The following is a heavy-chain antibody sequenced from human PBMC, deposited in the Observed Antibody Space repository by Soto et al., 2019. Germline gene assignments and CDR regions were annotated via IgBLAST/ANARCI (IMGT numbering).Heavy chain of an antibody. CDR3: ARDKVYGDGDYHTPFDY. CDR1: GGSISSGGYY. J-gene: IGHJ4*02. D-gene: IGHD4-17*01. V-gene: IGHV4-31*03. CDR2: IYYSGST. Sequence: QVQLQESGPGLVKPSQTLSLTCTVSGGSISSGGYYWSWIRQHPGKGLEWIGYIYYSGSTYYNPSRQSRVTISVDTSKNQFSLKLSSVTAADTAVYYCARDKVYGDGDYHTPFDYWGQGTLVTVSS.